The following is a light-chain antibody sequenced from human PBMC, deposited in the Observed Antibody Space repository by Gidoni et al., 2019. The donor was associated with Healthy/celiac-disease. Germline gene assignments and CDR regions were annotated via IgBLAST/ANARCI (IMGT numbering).Light chain of an antibody. V-gene: IGKV3-11*01. CDR3: QQRSNWPRYT. J-gene: IGKJ2*01. CDR2: DAS. Sequence: EIVLTQSPATLSLPPGERATLSCRASQSVSSYLACYQQKPGQAPRLLIYDASNRATGVPARFSGSRSGTDVTLTISSLGPEDVAVYYCQQRSNWPRYTFGQGTKLEIK. CDR1: QSVSSY.